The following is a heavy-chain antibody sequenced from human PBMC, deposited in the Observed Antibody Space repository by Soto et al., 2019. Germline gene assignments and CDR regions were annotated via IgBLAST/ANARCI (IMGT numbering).Heavy chain of an antibody. CDR1: GFTFSGYA. V-gene: IGHV3-23*01. Sequence: GSLRLSCAASGFTFSGYAMTWVRQAPGKGLEWVSSISFSDGGTYYADSVKGRLTISRDNSKNTLFLQMNSLRVEDTAVYYCVKDDRILGRRYFDLWGRGTLVTVSS. CDR2: ISFSDGGT. D-gene: IGHD2-15*01. CDR3: VKDDRILGRRYFDL. J-gene: IGHJ2*01.